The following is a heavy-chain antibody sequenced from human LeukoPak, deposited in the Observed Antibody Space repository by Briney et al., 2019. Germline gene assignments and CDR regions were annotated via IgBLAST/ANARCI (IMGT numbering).Heavy chain of an antibody. V-gene: IGHV3-66*01. D-gene: IGHD2-2*02. CDR2: IYSGGST. CDR1: GFTVSSNY. CDR3: AGSGSKGYTTAFDI. J-gene: IGHJ3*02. Sequence: GGSLRLSCAASGFTVSSNYMSWVRQAPGKGLEWVSVIYSGGSTYYADSVKGRFTISRDNSKNTLYLQMDSLRAEDTAVYYCAGSGSKGYTTAFDIWGQGTMVTVSS.